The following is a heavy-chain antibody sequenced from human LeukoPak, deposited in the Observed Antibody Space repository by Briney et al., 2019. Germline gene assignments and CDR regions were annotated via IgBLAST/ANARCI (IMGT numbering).Heavy chain of an antibody. V-gene: IGHV4-59*01. CDR1: GGSISSYY. J-gene: IGHJ4*02. CDR3: ASHPGEYGADY. Sequence: SETLSLTCTVSGGSISSYYWSWIREPPGKGLEWIGYIYYSGSTNYNPSLKSRVTISVDTSKNQFSLKLSSVTAAETAVYYCASHPGEYGADYWGQGTLVTVSS. CDR2: IYYSGST. D-gene: IGHD3-16*01.